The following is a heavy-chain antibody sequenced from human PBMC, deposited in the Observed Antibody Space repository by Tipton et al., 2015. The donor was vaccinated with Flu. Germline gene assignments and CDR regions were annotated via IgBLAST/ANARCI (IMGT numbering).Heavy chain of an antibody. D-gene: IGHD5-12*01. Sequence: TLSLTCTVSGGSIRNYYWCWIRQPAGKGLEWIGRISHSGSTNYNASLNGRVTMSVDPSKGQLSLRLSSATAADTAKYYCARDLRGYSGYTGGDAFDVWGQGTMVTVSS. J-gene: IGHJ3*01. CDR2: ISHSGST. CDR1: GGSIRNYY. CDR3: ARDLRGYSGYTGGDAFDV. V-gene: IGHV4-4*07.